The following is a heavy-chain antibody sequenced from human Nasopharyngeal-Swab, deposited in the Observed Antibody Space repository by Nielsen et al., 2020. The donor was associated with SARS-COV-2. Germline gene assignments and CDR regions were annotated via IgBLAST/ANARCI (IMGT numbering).Heavy chain of an antibody. CDR2: INPHSRGT. J-gene: IGHJ4*02. V-gene: IGHV1-2*02. Sequence: ASVKVSCKASGYTLTGYYMHWVRQAPGQGLEWMGWINPHSRGTKYAQKFQGRVTLTSDTSINTAYMELRRLRSDDTAVYYCARDDYGDYGHVGHWGQGTLVTVSS. CDR1: GYTLTGYY. CDR3: ARDDYGDYGHVGH. D-gene: IGHD4-17*01.